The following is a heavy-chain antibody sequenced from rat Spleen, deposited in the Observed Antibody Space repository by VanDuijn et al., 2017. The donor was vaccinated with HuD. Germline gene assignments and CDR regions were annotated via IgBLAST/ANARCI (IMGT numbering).Heavy chain of an antibody. CDR3: SRGDYFDY. V-gene: IGHV1-57*01. CDR2: INAGSGGT. CDR1: GYTFANYD. Sequence: QVQLQQSGAELAKPGSSVKISCKASGYTFANYDVNWIKQTTGQGLDYIGYINAGSGGTFYNEKFKGKATMTVDKSSSTAFMELSSLTPEDTAVYYCSRGDYFDYWGKGVMVTVPS. J-gene: IGHJ2*01.